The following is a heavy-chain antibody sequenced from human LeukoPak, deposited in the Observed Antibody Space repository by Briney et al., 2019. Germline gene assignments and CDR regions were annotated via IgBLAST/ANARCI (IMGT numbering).Heavy chain of an antibody. D-gene: IGHD1-1*01. CDR2: ISGSGGST. V-gene: IGHV3-23*01. Sequence: GGSLRLSCAASGFTFSSYAMSWVRQAPGKGLEWVSGISGSGGSTYYADSVKGRFTTSRDNSKNTLYLQMNSLRAEDTAIYYCARRYDYFDYWGQGTLVTVPS. J-gene: IGHJ4*02. CDR3: ARRYDYFDY. CDR1: GFTFSSYA.